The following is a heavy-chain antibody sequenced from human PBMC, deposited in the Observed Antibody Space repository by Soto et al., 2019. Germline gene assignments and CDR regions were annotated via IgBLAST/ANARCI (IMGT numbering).Heavy chain of an antibody. CDR2: ISSSSSTI. Sequence: GGSLRLSCAASGFTFSSYSMNWVRQAPGKGLEWVSYISSSSSTIYYADSVKGRFTISRDNAKNSLYLQMNSLRAEDTAVYYCAKPYSSSWYYFDYWGQGTLVTVSS. CDR1: GFTFSSYS. V-gene: IGHV3-48*01. J-gene: IGHJ4*02. D-gene: IGHD6-13*01. CDR3: AKPYSSSWYYFDY.